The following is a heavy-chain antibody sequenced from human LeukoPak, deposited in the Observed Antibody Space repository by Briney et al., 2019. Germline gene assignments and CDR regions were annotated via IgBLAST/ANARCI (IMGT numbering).Heavy chain of an antibody. V-gene: IGHV1-8*01. J-gene: IGHJ5*02. CDR1: GFTFTSYD. CDR2: MNPNNGNT. Sequence: ASVKVSCKASGFTFTSYDINWVRQAGGQGLEWMGWMNPNNGNTGYAQKFQGRVTMTRDTSISTAYMELRGLRSEDTAVYYCVRDGEGAAISVNYWFDPWGQGTLVTVSS. D-gene: IGHD2-2*02. CDR3: VRDGEGAAISVNYWFDP.